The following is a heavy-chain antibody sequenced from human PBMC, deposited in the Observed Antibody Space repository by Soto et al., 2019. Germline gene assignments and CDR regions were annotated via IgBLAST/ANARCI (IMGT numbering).Heavy chain of an antibody. CDR2: ISAYNGNT. Sequence: PVKVPFRSSGYTFTSYAISWVRQAPGQGLEWMGWISAYNGNTKYAQKVQGRVTMTTDTSTSTAYMELRSLRSDDTAVYYCAREGPPEDYWGQGTLVTVSS. V-gene: IGHV1-18*01. CDR3: AREGPPEDY. CDR1: GYTFTSYA. J-gene: IGHJ4*02.